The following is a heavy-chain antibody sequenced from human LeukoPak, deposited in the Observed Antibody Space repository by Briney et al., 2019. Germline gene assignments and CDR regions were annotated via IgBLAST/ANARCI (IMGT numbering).Heavy chain of an antibody. Sequence: PGGSLRLSCAASGFTFSTYWMTWVRQAPGKGLEWVANIKQDGSDKFYVDSAKGRFTISRDNAKNSLYLQMNSLRAEDTAVYYCAKDYSVSNWCFDLWGRGTLVTVSS. CDR2: IKQDGSDK. J-gene: IGHJ2*01. D-gene: IGHD5/OR15-5a*01. V-gene: IGHV3-7*05. CDR3: AKDYSVSNWCFDL. CDR1: GFTFSTYW.